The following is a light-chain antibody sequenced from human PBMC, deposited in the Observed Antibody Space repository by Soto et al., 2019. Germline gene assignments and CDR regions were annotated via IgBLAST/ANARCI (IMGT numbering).Light chain of an antibody. Sequence: DIVMTQCPDSMAVSLGEGGTINFKSXXSVLYSSNNKNYLAWYQQKPGQPPKXXIYWASTRESGVPDRFSGSGAGTDFTLTISSLQAEGVAVYYCQQYYSTPLTFGGGTKVDIK. V-gene: IGKV4-1*01. CDR3: QQYYSTPLT. CDR2: WAS. J-gene: IGKJ4*01. CDR1: XSVLYSSNNKNY.